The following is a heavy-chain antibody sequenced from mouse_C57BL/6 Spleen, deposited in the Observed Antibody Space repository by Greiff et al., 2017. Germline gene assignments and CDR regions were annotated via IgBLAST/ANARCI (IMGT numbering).Heavy chain of an antibody. V-gene: IGHV1-59*01. CDR3: TRDRMDYFDY. CDR2: IDPSDSYT. D-gene: IGHD2-3*01. Sequence: QVQLQQSGAELVRPGTSVKLSCKASGYTFTSYWMHWVKQRPGQGLEWIGVIDPSDSYTNYNQKFTGKATLTVDTSSSTASMQHSSLTSEATAVYYCTRDRMDYFDYWGQGTTLTVSS. J-gene: IGHJ2*01. CDR1: GYTFTSYW.